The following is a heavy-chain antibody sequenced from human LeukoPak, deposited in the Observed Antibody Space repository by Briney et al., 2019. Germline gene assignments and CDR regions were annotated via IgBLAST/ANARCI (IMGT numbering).Heavy chain of an antibody. CDR3: TTRRQDGW. D-gene: IGHD2-15*01. J-gene: IGHJ4*02. Sequence: GGSLRLSCVGSGFTFSDAWMSWVRQAPGKGLEWVGRIKSKSDGGTIDYAAPVKGKFTISRDDSRNTLYLQMNSLKTEDTAVYYCTTRRQDGWWGQGTLVTVS. CDR2: IKSKSDGGTI. CDR1: GFTFSDAW. V-gene: IGHV3-15*01.